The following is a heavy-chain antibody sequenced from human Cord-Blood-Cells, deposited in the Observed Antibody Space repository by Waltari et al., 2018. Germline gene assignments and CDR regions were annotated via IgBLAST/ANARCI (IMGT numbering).Heavy chain of an antibody. V-gene: IGHV4-39*01. CDR3: ARIPSPYCRGGSCYDY. J-gene: IGHJ4*02. Sequence: QLQLQESGPGLVKPSETLSLPCTVSGGSISSSSYYWGWIRQPPGKGLEWVGRIYYSGSTYYNPSLKSRVTISVDTSKNQFSLKLSSVTAADTAVYYCARIPSPYCRGGSCYDYWGQGTLVTVSS. CDR2: IYYSGST. CDR1: GGSISSSSYY. D-gene: IGHD2-15*01.